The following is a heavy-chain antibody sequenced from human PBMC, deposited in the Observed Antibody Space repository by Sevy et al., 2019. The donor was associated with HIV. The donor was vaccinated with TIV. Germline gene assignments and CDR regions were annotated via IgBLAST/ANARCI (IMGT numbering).Heavy chain of an antibody. Sequence: GGSLRLSCAASGFTFSSYGMHWVRQAPGKGLEWVAVISYYGTNKYYTDSVKGRFTISRDNSKNTLFLQMNSLRTEDTAVYYCAKDLGYCSGGRCSDYYYYGMDVWGLGTTVTVSS. CDR1: GFTFSSYG. V-gene: IGHV3-30*18. CDR2: ISYYGTNK. CDR3: AKDLGYCSGGRCSDYYYYGMDV. J-gene: IGHJ6*02. D-gene: IGHD2-15*01.